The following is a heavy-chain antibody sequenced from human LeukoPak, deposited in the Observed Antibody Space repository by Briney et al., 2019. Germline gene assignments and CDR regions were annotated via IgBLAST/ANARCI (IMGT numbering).Heavy chain of an antibody. D-gene: IGHD1-26*01. CDR1: GYTFIYYV. CDR3: ARGEKPYDY. J-gene: IGHJ4*02. CDR2: INAYNGNT. V-gene: IGHV1-18*01. Sequence: GASVKVSCKTSGYTFIYYVISWVRQAPGQGLEWMGWINAYNGNTNDAQKFQGRVTMTTDTSTSTAYMELRSLGSDDTAVYYCARGEKPYDYWGQGTLVSVSS.